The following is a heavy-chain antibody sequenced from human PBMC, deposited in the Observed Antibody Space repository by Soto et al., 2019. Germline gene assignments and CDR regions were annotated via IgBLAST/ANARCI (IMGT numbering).Heavy chain of an antibody. CDR3: TRDTFNMMRGVMRGTYYGMDV. CDR1: GFTFSNYG. V-gene: IGHV3-21*01. J-gene: IGHJ6*02. Sequence: PGESLKISCADSGFTFSNYGFNWVRRAPGRGLEWVSSISTSSGYVYYADSVTGRFTISRGNAKNSVYLEMTALRAEDTAVYYCTRDTFNMMRGVMRGTYYGMDVWGQGTTVTVS. D-gene: IGHD3-10*01. CDR2: ISTSSGYV.